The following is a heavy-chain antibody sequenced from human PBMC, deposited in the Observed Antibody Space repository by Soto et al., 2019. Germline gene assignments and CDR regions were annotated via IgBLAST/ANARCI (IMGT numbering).Heavy chain of an antibody. Sequence: VSLKVSCKAIGFSFTSHSMYWARQAPGQGLEWMGTIYPGGVNIGYAQKFKGRVTMTKNTLYLQMNSLRAEDTAVYYCAKTLRYDSSGYSTLDYWGQGTLVTVSS. CDR1: GFSFTSHS. D-gene: IGHD3-22*01. V-gene: IGHV1-46*01. J-gene: IGHJ4*02. CDR3: AKTLRYDSSGYSTLDY. CDR2: IYPGGVNI.